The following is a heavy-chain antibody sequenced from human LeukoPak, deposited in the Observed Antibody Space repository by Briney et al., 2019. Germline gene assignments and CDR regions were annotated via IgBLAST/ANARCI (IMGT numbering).Heavy chain of an antibody. D-gene: IGHD3-22*01. CDR3: AVDNDSTGYYFSMDV. J-gene: IGHJ6*03. CDR1: GGSISNYY. CDR2: ISYSGST. V-gene: IGHV4-59*01. Sequence: SETLSLTCTVSGGSISNYYWSWIRQTPGKGLEWIGYISYSGSTNYNPSLKGRVTISVDTSKNHFSLKLSSVTAADTAVYYCAVDNDSTGYYFSMDVWGKGTTVTVSS.